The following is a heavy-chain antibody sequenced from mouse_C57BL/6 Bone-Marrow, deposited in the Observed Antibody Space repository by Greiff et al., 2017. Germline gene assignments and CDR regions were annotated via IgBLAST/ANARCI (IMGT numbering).Heavy chain of an antibody. CDR3: ARHERYYDYEGYFDY. V-gene: IGHV1-62-2*01. CDR1: GYIFTEYT. Sequence: VQLVESGAELVKPGASVKLSCKASGYIFTEYTIHWVKQRSGQGLEWIGWFYPGSGSIKYNERFKDKATLTADKSSNTVYMELSRLKSEDSAVYFCARHERYYDYEGYFDYWGQGTTLTVSS. D-gene: IGHD2-4*01. J-gene: IGHJ2*01. CDR2: FYPGSGSI.